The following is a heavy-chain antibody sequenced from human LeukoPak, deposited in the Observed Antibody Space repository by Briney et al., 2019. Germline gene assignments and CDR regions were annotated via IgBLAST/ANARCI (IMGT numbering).Heavy chain of an antibody. J-gene: IGHJ4*02. Sequence: GASVKVSCKASGYTFTNYYLHWVRQAPGQGLEWMGILNPGGGSRNYAQKFQGRVTMTRDTSTSTVYMELSSLRSEDTAVYYCAREIGPIQLHLCGSAFDYWGQGTLVTVSS. V-gene: IGHV1-46*01. CDR1: GYTFTNYY. CDR3: AREIGPIQLHLCGSAFDY. D-gene: IGHD5-18*01. CDR2: LNPGGGSR.